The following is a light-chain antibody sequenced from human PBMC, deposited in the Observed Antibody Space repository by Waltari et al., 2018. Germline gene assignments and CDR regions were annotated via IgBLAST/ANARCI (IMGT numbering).Light chain of an antibody. CDR2: EDN. V-gene: IGLV3-1*01. J-gene: IGLJ1*01. CDR3: QAWDSGTGV. Sequence: YELTQPPSVSVSPGQAANIACSGDDVGNKYTSWFQQKPGHSPVLVIFEDNKRPPGIPDRVSASNSGNIATLTISETQPMDEADYYCQAWDSGTGVFGTGTKVTVL. CDR1: DVGNKY.